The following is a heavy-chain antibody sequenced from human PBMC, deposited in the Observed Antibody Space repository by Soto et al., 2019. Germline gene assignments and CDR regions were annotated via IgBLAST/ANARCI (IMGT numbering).Heavy chain of an antibody. V-gene: IGHV2-70*01. Sequence: SGPTLVNPTQPLTLTCTFSGFSLSTSGMCVSWIRQPPGKALEWLALIDWDDDNYYITSLKTRLTISKDTAKNQVVLTMTNMDPVDTATYYCARISSSGWYIFDPWGQGTLVTVSS. J-gene: IGHJ5*02. CDR2: IDWDDDN. CDR1: GFSLSTSGMC. CDR3: ARISSSGWYIFDP. D-gene: IGHD6-19*01.